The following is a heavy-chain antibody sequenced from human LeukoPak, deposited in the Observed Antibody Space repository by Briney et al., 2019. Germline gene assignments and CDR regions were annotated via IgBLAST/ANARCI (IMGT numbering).Heavy chain of an antibody. CDR2: ITNSGNSK. CDR1: EFTFSSYS. V-gene: IGHV3-48*01. CDR3: ARADSSSWFGLDDY. J-gene: IGHJ4*02. Sequence: GGSLRLSCAASEFTFSSYSMNWVRQAPGKGLEWVSYITNSGNSKSYADSVKGRFTISRDNTKNSLYLQMNGLRAEDTAVYYCARADSSSWFGLDDYWGQGTLVTVSS. D-gene: IGHD6-13*01.